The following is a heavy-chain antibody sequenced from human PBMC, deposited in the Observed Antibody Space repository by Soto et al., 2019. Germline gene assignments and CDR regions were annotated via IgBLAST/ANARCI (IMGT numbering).Heavy chain of an antibody. CDR1: GFPFSSYR. CDR2: IWYDGSNK. V-gene: IGHV3-33*01. D-gene: IGHD2-2*01. Sequence: GGSLRLSCAASGFPFSSYRMHWVRQAPGKGLEWVAVIWYDGSNKYYADSVKGRFTISRDNSKNTLYLQMNSLRAEDTAVYYWARDTQIPLEGCSSTSCYAGPVDVWGQGTTVTVSS. J-gene: IGHJ6*02. CDR3: ARDTQIPLEGCSSTSCYAGPVDV.